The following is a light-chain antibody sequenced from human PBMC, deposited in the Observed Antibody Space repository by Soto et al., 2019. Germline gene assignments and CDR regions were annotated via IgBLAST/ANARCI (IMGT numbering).Light chain of an antibody. J-gene: IGKJ4*01. CDR1: QSISSY. V-gene: IGKV1-39*01. CDR3: QQSYSAPLT. Sequence: DIQMTQSPSSLSASVGDRVTVTCRASQSISSYLNWYQQKPGKAPKLLIYAASSLQSGVPSRFSGSGSGTDFTLTISNLQPEDFGTYYCQQSYSAPLTFGRGTKVEIK. CDR2: AAS.